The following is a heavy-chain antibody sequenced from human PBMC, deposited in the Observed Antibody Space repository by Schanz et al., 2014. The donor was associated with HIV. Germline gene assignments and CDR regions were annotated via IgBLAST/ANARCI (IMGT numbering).Heavy chain of an antibody. Sequence: QVQLVQSGAEVKKPGSSVKVSCKASGGTFMTYAISWVRQAPGQGLEWLGGIIPIYRTANYAQKFQGRVTITADRSTSTVHMELRNLRSEDTAMYYCATSTAAIAVAGIYWFDPWGQGTLVTVSS. D-gene: IGHD6-19*01. V-gene: IGHV1-69*06. J-gene: IGHJ5*02. CDR3: ATSTAAIAVAGIYWFDP. CDR1: GGTFMTYA. CDR2: IIPIYRTA.